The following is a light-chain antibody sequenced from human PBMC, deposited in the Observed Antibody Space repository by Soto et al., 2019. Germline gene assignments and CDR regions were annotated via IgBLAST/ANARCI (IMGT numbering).Light chain of an antibody. CDR2: SSY. Sequence: QSVLTQPPSVSGAPGQRVTISCTGSSSNIGAGYDVHWFQQFPGTAPKLLIYSSYNRPSGVPDRFSGSKSGTSASLAITGLQAEDEADFYCQSYDSSLSVYVFGTGTKVTVL. CDR3: QSYDSSLSVYV. J-gene: IGLJ1*01. CDR1: SSNIGAGYD. V-gene: IGLV1-40*01.